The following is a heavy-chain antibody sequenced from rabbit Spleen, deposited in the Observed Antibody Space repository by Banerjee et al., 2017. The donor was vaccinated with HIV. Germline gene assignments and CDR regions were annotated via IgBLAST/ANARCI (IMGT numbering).Heavy chain of an antibody. D-gene: IGHD1-1*01. CDR1: GFSFSEKE. V-gene: IGHV1S47*01. J-gene: IGHJ3*01. CDR2: INTITGKT. Sequence: QEQLEESGGGLVKPEGSLTLTCKASGFSFSEKEVMCWVRQAPGKGLEWIGCINTITGKTVYATWVNGRFSISRENAQNTVFLQMTSLTAADTATYFCARDTSSSFSSYGMDLWGQGTLVTVS. CDR3: ARDTSSSFSSYGMDL.